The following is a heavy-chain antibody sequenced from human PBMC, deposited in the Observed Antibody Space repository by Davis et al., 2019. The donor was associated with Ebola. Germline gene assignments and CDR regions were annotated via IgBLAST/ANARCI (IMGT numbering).Heavy chain of an antibody. CDR1: GFTFSSYS. CDR3: ARSHHLGGYYFQEDY. Sequence: GESLKISCAASGFTFSSYSMNWVRQAPGKGLEWVSSISSSSSYIYYADSVKGRFTISRDNAKNSLYLQMNSLRAEDTAVYYCARSHHLGGYYFQEDYWGQGTLVTVSS. J-gene: IGHJ4*02. D-gene: IGHD3-22*01. V-gene: IGHV3-21*01. CDR2: ISSSSSYI.